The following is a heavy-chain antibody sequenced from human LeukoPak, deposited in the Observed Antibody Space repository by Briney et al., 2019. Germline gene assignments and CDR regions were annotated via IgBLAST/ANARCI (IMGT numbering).Heavy chain of an antibody. CDR3: ARGGFDYYDSSGYPGVFDI. CDR1: GFTFSSYW. V-gene: IGHV3-74*01. CDR2: INIDGSST. J-gene: IGHJ3*02. D-gene: IGHD3-22*01. Sequence: GGSLRLSCAASGFTFSSYWMHWVRHSPGKGLVWVSRINIDGSSTIYADSVKGRFTISRDNAKNTLYLQMNSLRAEDTAVYYCARGGFDYYDSSGYPGVFDIWGQGTMVTVSS.